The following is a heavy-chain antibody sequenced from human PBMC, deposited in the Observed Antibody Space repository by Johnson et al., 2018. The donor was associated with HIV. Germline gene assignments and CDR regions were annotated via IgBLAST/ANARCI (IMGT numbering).Heavy chain of an antibody. V-gene: IGHV3-33*05. D-gene: IGHD6-19*01. CDR1: GFTFSSYA. CDR2: ISYDGSNK. CDR3: ARTPGSGWEHDAFDI. Sequence: QVQLVESGGGVVQPGRSLRLSCAASGFTFSSYAMHWVRQAPGKGLEWVAVISYDGSNKYYADSVKGRFTISRDNSKNSLYLQMNSLRAEDTAVYYCARTPGSGWEHDAFDIWGQGTMVTVSS. J-gene: IGHJ3*02.